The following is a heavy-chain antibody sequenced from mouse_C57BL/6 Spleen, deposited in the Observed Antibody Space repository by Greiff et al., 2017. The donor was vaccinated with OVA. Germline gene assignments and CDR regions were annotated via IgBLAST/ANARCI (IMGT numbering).Heavy chain of an antibody. Sequence: VQLKESGPGLVKPSQSLSLTCSVTGYSITSGYYWNWIRQFPGNKLEWMGYISYDGSNNYNPSLKNRISITRDTSKNQFFLKLNSVTTEDTATYYCARPLLSYWYFDVWGTGTTVTVSS. J-gene: IGHJ1*03. CDR3: ARPLLSYWYFDV. D-gene: IGHD2-10*01. CDR1: GYSITSGYY. CDR2: ISYDGSN. V-gene: IGHV3-6*01.